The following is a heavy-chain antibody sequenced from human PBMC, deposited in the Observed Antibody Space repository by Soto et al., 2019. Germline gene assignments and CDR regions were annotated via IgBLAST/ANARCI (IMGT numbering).Heavy chain of an antibody. J-gene: IGHJ6*03. D-gene: IGHD5-12*01. CDR2: IRSKPNNYAT. CDR1: GFSFSGST. V-gene: IGHV3-73*01. CDR3: TRDDEASSRLRYYYYYMDV. Sequence: EVQLVESGGGMVQPGGSLKLSCAASGFSFSGSTIYWVRQASGKGLEWVGRIRSKPNNYATTYAAAVKGRFTISRDDSKITAFLQMNSLKTEDTAVYYCTRDDEASSRLRYYYYYMDVWGTGTTVTVSS.